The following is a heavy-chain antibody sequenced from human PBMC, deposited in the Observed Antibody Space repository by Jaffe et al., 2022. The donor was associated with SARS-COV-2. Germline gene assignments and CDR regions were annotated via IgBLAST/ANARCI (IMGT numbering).Heavy chain of an antibody. Sequence: QVQLVQSGAEVKKPGASVRISCKASGYTFSGYSMHWVRQAPGQRLEWMGWINGANGDTKYSQKFQGRVTLTRDTSARTAFMELSSLRSEDTAVYYCARVSVFGVIILYGMDVWGQGTTVTVSS. CDR3: ARVSVFGVIILYGMDV. V-gene: IGHV1-3*01. D-gene: IGHD3-3*01. CDR1: GYTFSGYS. CDR2: INGANGDT. J-gene: IGHJ6*02.